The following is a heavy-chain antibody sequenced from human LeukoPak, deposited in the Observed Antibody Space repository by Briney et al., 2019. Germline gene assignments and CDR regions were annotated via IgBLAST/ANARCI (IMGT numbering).Heavy chain of an antibody. CDR3: ARDRLVLDYYYGMDV. CDR1: GFTFTNYW. J-gene: IGHJ6*02. V-gene: IGHV3-7*01. Sequence: GGSLRLSCAASGFTFTNYWMNWVRQAAGKGLEWVANINQDGSVKHFVDSVKGRFTISRDNADNSVSLQMSSLRAEDTAVYYCARDRLVLDYYYGMDVWGQGTTVTVSS. CDR2: INQDGSVK. D-gene: IGHD6-19*01.